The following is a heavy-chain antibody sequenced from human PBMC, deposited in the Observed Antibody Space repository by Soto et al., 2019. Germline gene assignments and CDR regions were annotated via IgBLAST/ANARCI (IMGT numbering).Heavy chain of an antibody. CDR3: AREIMAADHFDY. V-gene: IGHV4-30-4*01. CDR2: VHYSGNT. Sequence: SETLSLTCTVSGGSIRSGDYYWSWIRQTPERGLEWCGYVHYSGNTFYNPSLKSRATISLDTPRNQFSLNLSSVTAADSAVYYCAREIMAADHFDYWGQGALVTVSS. D-gene: IGHD6-13*01. CDR1: GGSIRSGDYY. J-gene: IGHJ4*02.